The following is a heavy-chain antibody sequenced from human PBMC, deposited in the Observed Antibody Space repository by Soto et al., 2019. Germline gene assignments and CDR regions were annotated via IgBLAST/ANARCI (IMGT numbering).Heavy chain of an antibody. CDR3: ARDLRGYSRYDYLDY. V-gene: IGHV4-31*03. D-gene: IGHD5-12*01. CDR2: SYYTGSS. J-gene: IGHJ4*02. CDR1: GGSISRGGYY. Sequence: PSETLSLTCTVSGGSISRGGYYWSWIRQHPGKGLEWVGYSYYTGSSYYNPSLKSRVTISVDASKNQLSLRLASVTAADTAVYYCARDLRGYSRYDYLDYWGQGIPVTVS.